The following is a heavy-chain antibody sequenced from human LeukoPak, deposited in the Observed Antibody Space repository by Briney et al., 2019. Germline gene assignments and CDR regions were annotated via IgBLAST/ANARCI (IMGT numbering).Heavy chain of an antibody. CDR3: ARGLVTTSLFDY. CDR1: GYTFTNYW. Sequence: GESLQISCEGSGYTFTNYWIAWVRQMPGKGLEWMGFTYPGDSDTRYSPSFRGQVTISADKSTNTAYLQWSSLKASDTAIYYCARGLVTTSLFDYWGRGTLVTVSS. V-gene: IGHV5-51*01. J-gene: IGHJ4*02. CDR2: TYPGDSDT. D-gene: IGHD5-12*01.